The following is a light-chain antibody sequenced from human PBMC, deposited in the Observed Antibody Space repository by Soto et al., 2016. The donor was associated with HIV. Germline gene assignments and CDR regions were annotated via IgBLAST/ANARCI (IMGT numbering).Light chain of an antibody. CDR1: QSISSW. CDR3: QQTYGTLRT. Sequence: DIQMTQSPSTLSASVGDRVTITCRASQSISSWLAWYQQKPGKAPKLLIYKASTLESGVPSRFSGSGSGTEFTLTISSLQPDDFATYYCQQTYGTLRTFGQGTKVEIK. V-gene: IGKV1-5*03. CDR2: KAS. J-gene: IGKJ1*01.